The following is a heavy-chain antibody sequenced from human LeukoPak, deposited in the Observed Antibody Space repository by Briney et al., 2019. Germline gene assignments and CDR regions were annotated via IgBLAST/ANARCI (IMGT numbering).Heavy chain of an antibody. D-gene: IGHD3-10*01. Sequence: GGSLRLSCAASGFTFSSSDMHWVRQAPGKGLEWVANIKPDGSEKSYVDSVKGRFTISRDNAKNSLYLQMNSLRAEDTAVYYCAGPPQASSFDIWGQGTVVTVSS. CDR1: GFTFSSSD. J-gene: IGHJ3*02. CDR2: IKPDGSEK. CDR3: AGPPQASSFDI. V-gene: IGHV3-7*01.